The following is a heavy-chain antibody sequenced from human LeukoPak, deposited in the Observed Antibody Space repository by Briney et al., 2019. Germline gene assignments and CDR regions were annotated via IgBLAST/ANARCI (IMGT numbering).Heavy chain of an antibody. CDR1: GFSLNNYW. V-gene: IGHV3-7*01. J-gene: IGHJ5*02. D-gene: IGHD6-13*01. Sequence: GGSLRLSCAVSGFSLNNYWMSWVRQAPGKGLEWVANINQDGSEKYYVDSVKGRFTISRDTAKNSLYPQLNSLRAEDTAVYFCVRGSIVAANFDIWGQGTLVTVSS. CDR3: VRGSIVAANFDI. CDR2: INQDGSEK.